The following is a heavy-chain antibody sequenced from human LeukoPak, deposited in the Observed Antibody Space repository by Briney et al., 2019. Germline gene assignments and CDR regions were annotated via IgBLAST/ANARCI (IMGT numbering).Heavy chain of an antibody. CDR1: GFTFYTYD. Sequence: GGSLRLSCVASGFTFYTYDMSWVRQVPGKGLEWVSSISYHGHRTYYTDSVKGRFTISRDNSKNTLYLQLNSLRVEETAIYYCARIPGMAAGSDFYFDYWGPGTVVTVFS. D-gene: IGHD6-13*01. V-gene: IGHV3-23*01. CDR2: ISYHGHRT. CDR3: ARIPGMAAGSDFYFDY. J-gene: IGHJ4*02.